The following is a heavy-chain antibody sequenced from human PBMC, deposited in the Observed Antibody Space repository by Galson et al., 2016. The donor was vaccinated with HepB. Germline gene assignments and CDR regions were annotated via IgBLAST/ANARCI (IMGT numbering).Heavy chain of an antibody. CDR3: ARRPVRFSHVFDP. Sequence: PALVKPTQTLTLTCNFSGFSLGTSGVGVGWIRQPPGQALEWLALTYWDGERRYSPSLQGRLTITKDTSENQVVLTMTNMNSADTGTYYCARRPVRFSHVFDPWGQGTLVTVSS. J-gene: IGHJ5*01. CDR2: TYWDGER. CDR1: GFSLGTSGVG. V-gene: IGHV2-5*02. D-gene: IGHD4-17*01.